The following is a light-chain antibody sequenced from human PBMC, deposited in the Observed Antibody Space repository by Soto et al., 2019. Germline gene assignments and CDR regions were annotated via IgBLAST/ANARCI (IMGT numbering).Light chain of an antibody. J-gene: IGLJ3*02. V-gene: IGLV1-40*01. Sequence: QPVLTQPPSVSGAPGQRVTISCTGSSSNIGAGYDVHWYQQLPGTAPNLLIYGNTNRPSGVPDRFSGSKSGTSASLAITGLQAEDEADYYCHSYDSSLSGAVFGGGTKLTVL. CDR2: GNT. CDR1: SSNIGAGYD. CDR3: HSYDSSLSGAV.